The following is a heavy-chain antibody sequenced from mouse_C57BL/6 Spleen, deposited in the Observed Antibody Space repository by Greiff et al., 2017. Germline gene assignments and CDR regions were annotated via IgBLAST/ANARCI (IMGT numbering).Heavy chain of an antibody. CDR3: ARRYYAMDY. CDR1: GYSITGGYY. J-gene: IGHJ4*01. CDR2: ISYDGSN. V-gene: IGHV3-6*01. Sequence: EVQLQQSGPGLVKPSQSLSLTCSVTGYSITGGYYWNWIRQFPGNKLEWMGYISYDGSNNYNPSLKNRISITRDTSKNQFFLKLNSVTTEDTATYYCARRYYAMDYWGQGTSVTVSS.